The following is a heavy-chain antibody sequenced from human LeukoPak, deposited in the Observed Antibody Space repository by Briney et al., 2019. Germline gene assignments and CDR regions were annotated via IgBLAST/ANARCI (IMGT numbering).Heavy chain of an antibody. V-gene: IGHV4-61*08. J-gene: IGHJ4*02. Sequence: SETLSLTCTVSGASITTGGYYWSWIRQRPGKGLEWIGYIYYSGSTNYNPSLKSRVTISVDTSKNQFSLKLSSVTAADTAVYYCARGHSGYYYDSSGYPFDYWGQGTLVTVSS. CDR3: ARGHSGYYYDSSGYPFDY. CDR1: GASITTGGYY. D-gene: IGHD3-22*01. CDR2: IYYSGST.